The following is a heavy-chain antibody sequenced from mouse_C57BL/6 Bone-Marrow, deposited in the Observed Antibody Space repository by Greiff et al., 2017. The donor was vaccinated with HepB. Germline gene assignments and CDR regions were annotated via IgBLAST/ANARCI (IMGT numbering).Heavy chain of an antibody. CDR1: GYSITSGYY. CDR2: RSYDGSN. Sequence: EVQLQQSGPGLVKPSQSLSLTCSVTGYSITSGYYWNWIRQFPGNKLEWMGYRSYDGSNNYNPSLKNLISITRDTSKNQFFLKLNSVTTEDTATYYCARLTSSSAFWFAYWGQGTLVTVSA. CDR3: ARLTSSSAFWFAY. V-gene: IGHV3-6*01. D-gene: IGHD3-2*02. J-gene: IGHJ3*01.